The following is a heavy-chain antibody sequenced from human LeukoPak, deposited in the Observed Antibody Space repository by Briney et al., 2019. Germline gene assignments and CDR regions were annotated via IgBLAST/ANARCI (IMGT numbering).Heavy chain of an antibody. CDR3: VGTFTVFGVISTIA. CDR1: GFTFSSYA. V-gene: IGHV3-23*01. Sequence: GGSLRLSCAAFGFTFSSYAMSWVRQAPGKGLEWVSAISGSGGSTYYADSVKGRFTISRDNSQNTVFLQMSSLRVDDTAAYYCVGTFTVFGVISTIAWGQGTLVSVSS. J-gene: IGHJ4*02. CDR2: ISGSGGST. D-gene: IGHD3-3*01.